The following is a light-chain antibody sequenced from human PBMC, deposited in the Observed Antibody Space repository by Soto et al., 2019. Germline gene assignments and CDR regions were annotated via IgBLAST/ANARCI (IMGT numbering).Light chain of an antibody. J-gene: IGKJ1*01. Sequence: DIQMTQSPSSLSASIGDRVTITCRASQSISSYLNWNQQKPGKAPKLLIYAASSLQSGVPSRFSGSGSGTDFTLTISSLQPEDFATYFCQQLNNYPRTFGQGTKVDIK. CDR1: QSISSY. CDR2: AAS. V-gene: IGKV1-39*01. CDR3: QQLNNYPRT.